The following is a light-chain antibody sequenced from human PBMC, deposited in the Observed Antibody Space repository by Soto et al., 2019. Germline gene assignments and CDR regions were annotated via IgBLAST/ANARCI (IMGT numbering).Light chain of an antibody. CDR1: QDISRF. J-gene: IGKJ4*01. CDR2: DTS. V-gene: IGKV1-17*03. CDR3: QKCGIAPFS. Sequence: DVQMTQSPSAMSASVGDRVTITCRASQDISRFVAWFQQKPGKAPERLIYDTSSLQPGVPSRFSGSGSGTEFTLAISGLQPEDFATYYCQKCGIAPFSFGGGTKVELK.